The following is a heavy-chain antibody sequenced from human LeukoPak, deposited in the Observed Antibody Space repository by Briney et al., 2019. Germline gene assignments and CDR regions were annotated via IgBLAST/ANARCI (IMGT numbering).Heavy chain of an antibody. CDR3: ARQRSSWYGGGAFDY. CDR2: IYPGDSDT. D-gene: IGHD6-13*01. Sequence: GESPKISCKGSGYSFTSYWIGWVRQMPGKGLEWMGIIYPGDSDTRYSPSFQGQVTISADKYISTAYLQWSSLKASDTAMYYCARQRSSWYGGGAFDYWGQGTLVTVSS. J-gene: IGHJ4*02. CDR1: GYSFTSYW. V-gene: IGHV5-51*01.